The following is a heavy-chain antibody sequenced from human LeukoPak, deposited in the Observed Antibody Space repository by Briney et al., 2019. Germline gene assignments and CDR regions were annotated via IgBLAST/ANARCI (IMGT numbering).Heavy chain of an antibody. Sequence: GGSLRLSCAASGFTFSSYGMYWVRQAPGKGLEWMAVIWFDGSTKYYADSVKGRFTISRDNSKNTLYLQMNSLRDNDTAVYYCARDEGIASYFDYWGQGTLVTVSS. CDR1: GFTFSSYG. D-gene: IGHD6-13*01. CDR3: ARDEGIASYFDY. V-gene: IGHV3-33*07. CDR2: IWFDGSTK. J-gene: IGHJ4*02.